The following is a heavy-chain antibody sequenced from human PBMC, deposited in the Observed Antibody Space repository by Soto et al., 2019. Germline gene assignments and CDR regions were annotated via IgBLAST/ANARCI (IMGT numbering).Heavy chain of an antibody. CDR2: IIPILGIA. CDR3: AREGLDSIAARRNFDY. D-gene: IGHD6-6*01. CDR1: GGTFSSYT. V-gene: IGHV1-69*04. J-gene: IGHJ4*02. Sequence: VKVSCKASGGTFSSYTISWVRQAPGQGLEWMGRIIPILGIANYAQKFQGRVTITADKSTSTAYMELSSLRSEDTAVYYCAREGLDSIAARRNFDYWGQGTLVTVSS.